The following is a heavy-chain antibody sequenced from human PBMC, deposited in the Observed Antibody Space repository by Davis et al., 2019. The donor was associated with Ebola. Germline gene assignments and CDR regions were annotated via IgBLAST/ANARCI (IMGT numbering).Heavy chain of an antibody. CDR3: ARGRHITGTTGPILSY. D-gene: IGHD1-7*01. CDR2: ISWNGGYI. Sequence: PGGSLRLSCAASGFTFDDYAMHWVRQAPGKGLEWVSRISWNGGYIEYADSVKGRFTISRDNAKSSLFLQLHSLKPEDTALYYCARGRHITGTTGPILSYWGQGTLVTVSS. J-gene: IGHJ4*02. CDR1: GFTFDDYA. V-gene: IGHV3-9*01.